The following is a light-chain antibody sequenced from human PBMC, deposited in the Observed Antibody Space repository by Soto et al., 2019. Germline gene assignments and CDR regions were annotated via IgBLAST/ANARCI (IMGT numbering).Light chain of an antibody. V-gene: IGKV3-11*01. Sequence: EIVLTQSPATLSLSPGERATLSCRASQSVSSYSAWYQQKPGHAPTLLIYDASNSATGIPARFSGGGSGTDFTLTISSLETEASAVYYSLPRSNWPPTFGTWTRLAIQ. CDR2: DAS. J-gene: IGKJ5*01. CDR3: LPRSNWPPT. CDR1: QSVSSY.